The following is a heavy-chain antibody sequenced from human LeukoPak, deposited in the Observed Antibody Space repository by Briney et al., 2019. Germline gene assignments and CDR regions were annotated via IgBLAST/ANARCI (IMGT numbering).Heavy chain of an antibody. CDR3: ARDQAPGLYDYGDYVGY. Sequence: GGSLRLSCAASGFTFSSYAMSWVRQAPGKGLEWVSAISGGGGSTYYADSVKGRFTISRDNSKNTLYLQMNSLRAEDTAVYYRARDQAPGLYDYGDYVGYWGQGTLVTVSS. D-gene: IGHD4-17*01. V-gene: IGHV3-23*01. J-gene: IGHJ4*02. CDR2: ISGGGGST. CDR1: GFTFSSYA.